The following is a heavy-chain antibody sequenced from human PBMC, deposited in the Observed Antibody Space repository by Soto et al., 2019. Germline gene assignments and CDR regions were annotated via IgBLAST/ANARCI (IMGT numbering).Heavy chain of an antibody. CDR1: GYTFTSYG. D-gene: IGHD4-17*01. V-gene: IGHV1-18*01. CDR2: NSAYNGNT. J-gene: IGHJ4*02. Sequence: QVQLVQSGAEVKKPGASVKVSCKASGYTFTSYGISWVRQAPGQGLEWMGWNSAYNGNTNYAQKLQGRVTMTTDTSASIAYKQLRSPRSDDPAVCLCARGTTVETGNYSGQGTLVTVSS. CDR3: ARGTTVETGNY.